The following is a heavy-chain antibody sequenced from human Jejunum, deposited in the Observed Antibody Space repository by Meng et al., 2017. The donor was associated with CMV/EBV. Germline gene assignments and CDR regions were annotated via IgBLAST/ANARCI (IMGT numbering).Heavy chain of an antibody. V-gene: IGHV7-4-1*02. D-gene: IGHD4-11*01. CDR3: APGPANDYRSSYYFDY. CDR1: GHFFINSV. CDR2: INTNTGNP. J-gene: IGHJ4*02. Sequence: LVPSGFVLKQPGGSGKVSCNASGHFFINSVKNWVRQAPGEGLEWMGWINTNTGNPYYAQDFTGRFVISLDTSVSTAYLQISGLKAEDTAVYYCAPGPANDYRSSYYFDYWGQGTLVTVSS.